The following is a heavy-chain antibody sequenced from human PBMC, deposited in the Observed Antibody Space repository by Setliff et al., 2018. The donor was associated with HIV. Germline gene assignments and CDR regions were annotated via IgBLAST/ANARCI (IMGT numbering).Heavy chain of an antibody. J-gene: IGHJ4*02. CDR3: ARTHSFQPYYFDY. Sequence: PSETLSLTCAVYGGSFSGYYWSWIRQPPGKGLEWIGEINHSGSTNYNPSLKSRVTISVDTSKNQFSLKLSSVIAADTAVYYCARTHSFQPYYFDYWGQGTLVTVSS. D-gene: IGHD5-18*01. CDR1: GGSFSGYY. V-gene: IGHV4-34*01. CDR2: INHSGST.